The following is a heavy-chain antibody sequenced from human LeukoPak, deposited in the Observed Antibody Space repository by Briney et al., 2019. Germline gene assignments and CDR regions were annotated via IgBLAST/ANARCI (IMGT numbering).Heavy chain of an antibody. CDR3: ARGGSALIRRDGWSDP. CDR2: ISYDGSNK. CDR1: GFTFSSYA. J-gene: IGHJ5*02. D-gene: IGHD3-10*01. V-gene: IGHV3-30*04. Sequence: PGRSLRLSCAASGFTFSSYAMHWVRQAPGKGLEWVAVISYDGSNKYYADSVKGRFTTSRDNSKNTLFLQMNSLTTEDTAVYYCARGGSALIRRDGWSDPWGQGTLVTVSS.